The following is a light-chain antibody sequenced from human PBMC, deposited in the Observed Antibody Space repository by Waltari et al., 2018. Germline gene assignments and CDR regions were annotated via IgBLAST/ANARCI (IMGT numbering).Light chain of an antibody. CDR1: QDITNS. J-gene: IGKJ2*01. Sequence: DIQMTQSPSSLSASVGDRVTITCQASQDITNSLNWYQQKPGRAPKLLILDASDLQPGVPIRFSGSGSGTVFTFTISNLQPDDIATYYCQHYDNLPYTFGQGTKLDLK. V-gene: IGKV1-33*01. CDR2: DAS. CDR3: QHYDNLPYT.